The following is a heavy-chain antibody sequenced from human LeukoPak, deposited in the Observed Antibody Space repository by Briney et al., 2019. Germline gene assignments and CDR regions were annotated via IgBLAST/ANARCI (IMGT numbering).Heavy chain of an antibody. V-gene: IGHV3-74*01. D-gene: IGHD3-3*01. Sequence: GGSLRLSCAASGFTFRTYWMHWVRHTPGKGLVWVSRISDDGSDTTYADSVKGRFTISRDNAKNSLYLQMNSLRAEDTALYYCAKGGSEDYDFWSGYYLLHYFDYWGQGTLVTVSS. CDR3: AKGGSEDYDFWSGYYLLHYFDY. CDR1: GFTFRTYW. CDR2: ISDDGSDT. J-gene: IGHJ4*02.